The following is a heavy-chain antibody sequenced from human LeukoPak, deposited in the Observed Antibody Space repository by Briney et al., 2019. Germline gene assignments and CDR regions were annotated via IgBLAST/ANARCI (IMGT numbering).Heavy chain of an antibody. CDR3: ARVETFSTIFGVVIYYYYYMDV. J-gene: IGHJ6*03. D-gene: IGHD3-3*01. Sequence: SQTLSLTCTVSGGSISSGDYYWSWIRQPPGKGLEWIGYIYYSGSTYYNPSLKSRVTISVDTSKNQFSLKLSSVTAADTAVYYCARVETFSTIFGVVIYYYYYMDVWGKGTTVTVSS. CDR1: GGSISSGDYY. CDR2: IYYSGST. V-gene: IGHV4-30-4*08.